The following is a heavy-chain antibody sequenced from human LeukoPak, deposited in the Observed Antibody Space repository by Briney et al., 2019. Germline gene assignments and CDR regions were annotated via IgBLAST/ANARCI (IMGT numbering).Heavy chain of an antibody. CDR3: ARQEGYSSGFFDY. J-gene: IGHJ4*02. V-gene: IGHV4-59*08. CDR2: IYYSGST. D-gene: IGHD6-19*01. CDR1: GGPISSYY. Sequence: SETLSLTCTVSGGPISSYYWSWIRQPPGKGLEWIGYIYYSGSTNYNPSLKSRVTISVDTSKNQFSLKLSSVTAADTAVYYCARQEGYSSGFFDYWGQGTLVTVSS.